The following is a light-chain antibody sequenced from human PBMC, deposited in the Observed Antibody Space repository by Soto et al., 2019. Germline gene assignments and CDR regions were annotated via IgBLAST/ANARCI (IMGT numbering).Light chain of an antibody. J-gene: IGKJ1*01. CDR3: QHYNNWPPWT. CDR2: GAS. Sequence: EIVMTQSPATLSVSPGERATLSCRASQSVSSNFAWYQQKPGQAPRLLIYGASTRATGIPARFSGSGSGTEFTLTISSLQSEDFEVYYCQHYNNWPPWTFGQGTKVEIK. V-gene: IGKV3-15*01. CDR1: QSVSSN.